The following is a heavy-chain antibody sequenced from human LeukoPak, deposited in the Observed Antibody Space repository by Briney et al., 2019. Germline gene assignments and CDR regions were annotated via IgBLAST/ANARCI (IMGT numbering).Heavy chain of an antibody. CDR2: IYYSGST. CDR3: ARESDSSGYSLDY. J-gene: IGHJ4*02. V-gene: IGHV4-39*07. Sequence: PSETLSLTCTVSGGSISSSSYYWGWIRQPPGKGLEWIGSIYYSGSTYYSPSLKSRVTISVDTSKNQFSLKLSSVTAADTAVYYCARESDSSGYSLDYWGQGTLVTVSS. D-gene: IGHD3-22*01. CDR1: GGSISSSSYY.